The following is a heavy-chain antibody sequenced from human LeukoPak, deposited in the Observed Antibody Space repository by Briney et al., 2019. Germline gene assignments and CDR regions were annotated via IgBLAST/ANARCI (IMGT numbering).Heavy chain of an antibody. V-gene: IGHV5-51*01. D-gene: IGHD6-19*01. CDR1: GYSFTSYW. J-gene: IGHJ5*02. CDR2: IYPGDSDT. Sequence: GESLKISCKGSGYSFTSYWIGWVRQMPGKGLEWMGIIYPGDSDTRYSPSFQGQVTISADKSISTAYLQWSSLKASDTAMYYCARRRSSSGSTLDWFDPWGQGTLVTVSS. CDR3: ARRRSSSGSTLDWFDP.